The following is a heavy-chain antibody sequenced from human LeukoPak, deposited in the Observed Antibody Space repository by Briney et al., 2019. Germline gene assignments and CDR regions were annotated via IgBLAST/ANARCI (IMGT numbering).Heavy chain of an antibody. V-gene: IGHV3-23*01. CDR3: ARRDSSGWYEVDY. D-gene: IGHD6-19*01. Sequence: GGSLRLSCAASGFTFSSYAMSWVRQAPGKGLECVSSISGSRGITYYADSVKGRFTISRDNAKNSLYLQMNSLRAEDTAVYYCARRDSSGWYEVDYWGQGTLVTVSS. CDR2: ISGSRGIT. CDR1: GFTFSSYA. J-gene: IGHJ4*02.